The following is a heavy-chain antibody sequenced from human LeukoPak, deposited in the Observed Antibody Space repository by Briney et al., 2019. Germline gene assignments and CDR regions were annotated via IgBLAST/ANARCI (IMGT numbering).Heavy chain of an antibody. V-gene: IGHV4-34*01. Sequence: SETLSLTCAVYGGSFSGYYWSWIRQPPGKGLEWIGEINHSGSTNYNPSLTSQVTISVDTTNSQFSLRLNSVTAAETAVYYFAGRVRGVNDAFDIWGQGTKVTVSS. CDR1: GGSFSGYY. J-gene: IGHJ3*02. D-gene: IGHD3-10*01. CDR2: INHSGST. CDR3: AGRVRGVNDAFDI.